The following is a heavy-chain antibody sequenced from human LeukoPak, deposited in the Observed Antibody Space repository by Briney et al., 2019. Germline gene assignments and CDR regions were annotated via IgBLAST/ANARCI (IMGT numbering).Heavy chain of an antibody. V-gene: IGHV4-59*12. CDR1: GGSISNYY. Sequence: SETLSLTCTVSGGSISNYYWSWIRQPPGKGLEWIGYVHYSGSTNYNPALKSRVTISVDTSKNQFSLKLSSVTAADTAVYYCARGRASIGYWGQGTLVTVSS. CDR3: ARGRASIGY. J-gene: IGHJ4*02. CDR2: VHYSGST. D-gene: IGHD6-25*01.